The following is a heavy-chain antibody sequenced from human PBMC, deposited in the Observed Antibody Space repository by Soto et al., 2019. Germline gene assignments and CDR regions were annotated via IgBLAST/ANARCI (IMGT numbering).Heavy chain of an antibody. J-gene: IGHJ5*02. V-gene: IGHV6-1*01. D-gene: IGHD3-3*01. CDR2: TYYRSKWYN. CDR3: ARGGDFWSGYRYNWFDP. Sequence: SQTLSLTCAISGDSVSSNSAAWNWIRQSPSRGLEWLGRTYYRSKWYNDYAVSVKSRITINPDTSKNQFSLQLNSVTPEDTAVYYCARGGDFWSGYRYNWFDPWGQGTLVTVS. CDR1: GDSVSSNSAA.